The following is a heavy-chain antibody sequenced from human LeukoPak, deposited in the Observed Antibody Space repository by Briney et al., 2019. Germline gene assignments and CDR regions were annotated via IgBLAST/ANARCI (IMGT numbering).Heavy chain of an antibody. J-gene: IGHJ6*02. V-gene: IGHV1-46*01. CDR3: ARVTLPGYGMDV. CDR1: GYTFTGYY. Sequence: ASVKVSCKASGYTFTGYYMHWVRQAPGQGLEWMGIINPSGGSTSYAQKFQGRVTMTRDTSTSTVYMELSSLRSEDTAVYYCARVTLPGYGMDVWGQGTTVTVSS. CDR2: INPSGGST.